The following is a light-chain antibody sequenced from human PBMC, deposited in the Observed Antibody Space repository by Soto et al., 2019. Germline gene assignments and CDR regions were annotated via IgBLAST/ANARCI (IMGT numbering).Light chain of an antibody. Sequence: EIVLTQSPATQSLSPGERATLSCRDSQSVSSYLAWYQQKPGQAPRLLIYDASNRATGIPARFSGSGSGTDFTLTISSLEPEDFAVYYCQQRSNWPPYTFGQGTKLEIK. CDR1: QSVSSY. CDR2: DAS. V-gene: IGKV3-11*01. CDR3: QQRSNWPPYT. J-gene: IGKJ2*01.